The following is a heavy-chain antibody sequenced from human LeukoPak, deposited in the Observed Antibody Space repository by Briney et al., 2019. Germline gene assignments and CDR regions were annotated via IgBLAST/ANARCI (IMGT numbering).Heavy chain of an antibody. D-gene: IGHD5-18*01. CDR3: AREHVDTAPVYYYYGMDV. Sequence: GGSLRLSCAASGFTVSSNYMSWVRQAPGKGLEWVSVIYSGGSTYYADSVKGRFTISRDNSKNTLYLQMNSLRAEDTAVYYCAREHVDTAPVYYYYGMDVWGQGTTVTVSS. V-gene: IGHV3-53*01. J-gene: IGHJ6*02. CDR2: IYSGGST. CDR1: GFTVSSNY.